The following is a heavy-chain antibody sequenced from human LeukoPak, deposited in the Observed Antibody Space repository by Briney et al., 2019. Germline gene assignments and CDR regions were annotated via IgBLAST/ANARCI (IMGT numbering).Heavy chain of an antibody. Sequence: PGGSLRLSCAASGFTFSSYALHWVRQAPGKGLEWVAFISYDGSNKYYADSVKGRFTISRDNAKKSLYLQMNSLRAEDTAVYYCARHRTASDYWGQGTLVTVSS. D-gene: IGHD3-16*02. CDR1: GFTFSSYA. J-gene: IGHJ4*02. V-gene: IGHV3-30*04. CDR2: ISYDGSNK. CDR3: ARHRTASDY.